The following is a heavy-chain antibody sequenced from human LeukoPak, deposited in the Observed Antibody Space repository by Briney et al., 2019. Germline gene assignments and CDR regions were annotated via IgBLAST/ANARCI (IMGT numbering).Heavy chain of an antibody. J-gene: IGHJ4*02. D-gene: IGHD2-2*01. Sequence: SETLSLTCTVSGGSISNYYWSWIRQPPGKGLEWIGYIYYSGSTNYNPSLKSRVTISVDTSKNQFSLRLSSVTAADTAVYYCARAGGYCSSTSCEFDYWGQGTLVTVSS. CDR3: ARAGGYCSSTSCEFDY. V-gene: IGHV4-59*01. CDR1: GGSISNYY. CDR2: IYYSGST.